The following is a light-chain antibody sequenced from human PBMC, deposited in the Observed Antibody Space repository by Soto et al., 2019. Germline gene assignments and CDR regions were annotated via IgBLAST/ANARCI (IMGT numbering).Light chain of an antibody. J-gene: IGKJ2*01. CDR3: QQSYSTLYT. CDR1: QSISSY. Sequence: DIQMTQSPSSLSASVGDRVTITCRASQSISSYLNWYQQKPGKAPKLLIYAASSLQSGVPSRFSGSGSGTDFTLTISSLQPEDFATYDGQQSYSTLYTFGQGTKLEIK. V-gene: IGKV1-39*01. CDR2: AAS.